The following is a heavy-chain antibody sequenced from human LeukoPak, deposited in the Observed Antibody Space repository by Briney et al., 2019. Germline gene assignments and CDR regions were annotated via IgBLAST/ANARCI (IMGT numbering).Heavy chain of an antibody. V-gene: IGHV3-11*01. CDR1: GFTFSDYY. Sequence: GGSLRLSCAASGFTFSDYYMTWIRQPPGRGLEWVSYISSSGSAIKYADSVKGRFSISRDNAKNSLYLQMDSLRAEDTAVYYCAAVQMERSSWYDYYYMDVWGNGTTVTVSS. J-gene: IGHJ6*03. D-gene: IGHD3-3*01. CDR2: ISSSGSAI. CDR3: AAVQMERSSWYDYYYMDV.